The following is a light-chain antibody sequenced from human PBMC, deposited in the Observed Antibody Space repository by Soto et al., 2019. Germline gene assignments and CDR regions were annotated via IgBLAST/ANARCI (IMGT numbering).Light chain of an antibody. J-gene: IGKJ4*01. CDR2: DVS. CDR1: QSTSSW. Sequence: DIQMTQSPSTLSASVGDTVTITCRASQSTSSWLAWYQQKPGKAPKVLIYDVSSLESGVPSRFSGSGSGTEFPLTISRLEPEDFAVYFCQHHGYLIGFGGGTKLESK. V-gene: IGKV1-5*01. CDR3: QHHGYLIG.